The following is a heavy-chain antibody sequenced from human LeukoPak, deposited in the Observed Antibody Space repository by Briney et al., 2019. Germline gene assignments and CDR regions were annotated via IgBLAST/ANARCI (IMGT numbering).Heavy chain of an antibody. J-gene: IGHJ4*02. Sequence: PGGSLRLSCAASGFTFSDYYMSWIRQAPGKGLEWVSYISSSSSYTNYADSVKGRFTISRDNAKNSLYLQMNSLRAEDTAVYYCTQTGRSMIVAEGQFDYWGQGTLVTVSS. CDR1: GFTFSDYY. CDR3: TQTGRSMIVAEGQFDY. V-gene: IGHV3-11*03. D-gene: IGHD3-22*01. CDR2: ISSSSSYT.